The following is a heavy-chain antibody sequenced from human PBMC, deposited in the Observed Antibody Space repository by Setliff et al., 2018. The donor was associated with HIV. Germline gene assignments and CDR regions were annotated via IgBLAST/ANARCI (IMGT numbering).Heavy chain of an antibody. CDR3: ARDPTTGVDY. D-gene: IGHD4-4*01. V-gene: IGHV4-4*07. Sequence: SETLSLTCIVSGGSLNTYYWTWIRQPAGKGLEWIGRIYASGSTNYNPSLKSRLTMSAEMSKNQFSLKLNSVTAADTAMYYCARDPTTGVDYWGQGTLVTVSS. CDR2: IYASGST. CDR1: GGSLNTYY. J-gene: IGHJ4*02.